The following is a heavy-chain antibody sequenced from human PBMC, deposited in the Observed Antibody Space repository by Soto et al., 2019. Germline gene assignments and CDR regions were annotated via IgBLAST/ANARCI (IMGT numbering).Heavy chain of an antibody. V-gene: IGHV4-4*07. J-gene: IGHJ4*02. CDR3: AREEASSYASRHFHD. CDR1: GGSMSSFY. CDR2: IFGFGGT. D-gene: IGHD3-16*01. Sequence: QVQLQESGPGLVKSSETLSLTCTVSGGSMSSFYWSWIRQPAGKGLEGIGGIFGFGGTNYNPPLKSRVTLSLDTSQKKFSLTLTSVTAADTAVYYCAREEASSYASRHFHDWGQGTLVTVSS.